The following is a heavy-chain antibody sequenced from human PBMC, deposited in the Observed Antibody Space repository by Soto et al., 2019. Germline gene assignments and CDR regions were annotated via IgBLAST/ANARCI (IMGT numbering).Heavy chain of an antibody. CDR3: ARDPQADSSSGSRGMDV. Sequence: ASVKVSCKASGYTFTSYYMHWVRQAPGQGLEWMGIINPSGGSTSYAQKFQGRVTITRDTSTSTVYMELSSLRSEDTAVYYCARDPQADSSSGSRGMDVWGQGTTVTVSS. CDR2: INPSGGST. J-gene: IGHJ6*02. D-gene: IGHD3-22*01. V-gene: IGHV1-46*01. CDR1: GYTFTSYY.